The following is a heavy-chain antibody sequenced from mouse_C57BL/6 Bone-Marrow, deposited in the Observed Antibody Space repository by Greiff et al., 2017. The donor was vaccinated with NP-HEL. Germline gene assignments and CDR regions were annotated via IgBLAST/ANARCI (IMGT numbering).Heavy chain of an antibody. CDR3: AKDSSSFWFAY. D-gene: IGHD3-2*01. J-gene: IGHJ3*01. V-gene: IGHV1-59*01. CDR1: GYTFTSYW. Sequence: QVQLQQPGAELVRPGTSVKLSCKASGYTFTSYWMHWVKQRPGQGLEWIGVIDPADSYTNYNQKFKGKATLTVDTSSSTAYMQLSSLTSEDSAVYYCAKDSSSFWFAYWGQGTLVTVSA. CDR2: IDPADSYT.